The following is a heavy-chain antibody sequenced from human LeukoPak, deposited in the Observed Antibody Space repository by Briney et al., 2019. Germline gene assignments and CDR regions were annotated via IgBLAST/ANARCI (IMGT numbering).Heavy chain of an antibody. Sequence: GGSLRLSCVASGFSFGKYWISWVRQAPGKGLEWVANIKLDGSGKNYVDSVKGRFTISRDNTKNSLYLQMNSLRAEDTAVFYCARDQYDTWSRRGNFDSWGQGTLVIVSS. CDR1: GFSFGKYW. CDR2: IKLDGSGK. J-gene: IGHJ4*02. D-gene: IGHD3/OR15-3a*01. V-gene: IGHV3-7*03. CDR3: ARDQYDTWSRRGNFDS.